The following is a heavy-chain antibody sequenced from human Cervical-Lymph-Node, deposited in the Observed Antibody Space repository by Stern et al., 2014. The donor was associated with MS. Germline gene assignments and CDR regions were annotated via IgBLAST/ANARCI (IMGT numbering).Heavy chain of an antibody. D-gene: IGHD3-10*01. Sequence: VQLEESGADVKKPGSSVRVSCKASGDISWLRQAPGQGLEYMGGIIRPVGPTHYTQRFQGRLTMTADESTKTTYMELSSLRSDDTAVYYCARGAGDNWFNPWGQGTLVSVSS. CDR1: GD. V-gene: IGHV1-69*01. CDR2: IIRPVGPT. J-gene: IGHJ5*02. CDR3: ARGAGDNWFNP.